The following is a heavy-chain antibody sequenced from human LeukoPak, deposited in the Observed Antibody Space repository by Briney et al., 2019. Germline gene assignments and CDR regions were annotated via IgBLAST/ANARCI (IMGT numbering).Heavy chain of an antibody. Sequence: ASVKVSCKASGYTFTSYAMHWVRQAPGQRLEWMGWINAGNGNTKYSQKFQGRVTITRDTSASTAYMELSSLRSEDTAVYYCAREGSYGSGSSPPTDYGMDVWGQGTTVTVS. CDR3: AREGSYGSGSSPPTDYGMDV. CDR2: INAGNGNT. D-gene: IGHD3-10*01. CDR1: GYTFTSYA. J-gene: IGHJ6*02. V-gene: IGHV1-3*01.